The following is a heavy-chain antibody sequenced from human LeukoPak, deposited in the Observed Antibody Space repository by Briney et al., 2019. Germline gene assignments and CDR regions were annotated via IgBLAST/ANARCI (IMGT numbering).Heavy chain of an antibody. J-gene: IGHJ6*04. CDR2: ISAYNGNT. CDR1: GYTFTSYG. D-gene: IGHD3-10*01. Sequence: ASVKLSCKASGYTFTSYGISWVRQAPGQGLEWMGWISAYNGNTNYAQELQGRVTMTTDTSTSTAYMELRSLRSDDTAVYYCARDRPTYGSGSLKVYYYGMDVWGKGTTVTVSS. CDR3: ARDRPTYGSGSLKVYYYGMDV. V-gene: IGHV1-18*04.